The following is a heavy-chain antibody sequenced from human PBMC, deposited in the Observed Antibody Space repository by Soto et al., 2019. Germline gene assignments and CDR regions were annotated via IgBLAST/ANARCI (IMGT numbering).Heavy chain of an antibody. CDR1: GFTFDDSY. J-gene: IGHJ5*02. V-gene: IGHV3-11*06. D-gene: IGHD2-21*01. CDR2: ISRGVRYP. Sequence: GGSLRLSCAGSGFTFDDSYMSWVRQAPGKGLEWLSYISRGVRYPAYADSVKGRFTISRDNAKRSLYLQMMSLTAEDTAIYYCVRGGCGDLFDPWGQGTRVTVSS. CDR3: VRGGCGDLFDP.